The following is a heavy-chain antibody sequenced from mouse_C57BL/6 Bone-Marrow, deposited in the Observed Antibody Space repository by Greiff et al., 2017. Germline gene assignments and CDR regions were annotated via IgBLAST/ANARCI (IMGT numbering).Heavy chain of an antibody. CDR1: GYSFTDYN. Sequence: VQLQQSGPELVKPGASVKISCKASGYSFTDYNMPWVKQSHGKSLEWIGVINPNYGSTSYNQKFKGKATLTVDQSSSTAYMHLNSLTSADSAVXYLARGNYKCAYWGQGTLVTVSA. D-gene: IGHD2-1*01. CDR2: INPNYGST. V-gene: IGHV1-39*01. CDR3: ARGNYKCAY. J-gene: IGHJ3*01.